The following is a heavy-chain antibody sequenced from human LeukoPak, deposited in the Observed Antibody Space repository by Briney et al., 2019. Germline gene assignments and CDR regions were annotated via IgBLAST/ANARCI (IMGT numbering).Heavy chain of an antibody. Sequence: TGGSLRLSCAASGFTFSSYWMSWVRQAPGKGLEWVANIKQDGSEKYYVDSVKGRFTISRDNAKNSLYLQMNSLRAEDTAVYYCAREPRVEMATYGAFDIWGQGTMVTVSS. CDR3: AREPRVEMATYGAFDI. V-gene: IGHV3-7*01. CDR2: IKQDGSEK. J-gene: IGHJ3*02. CDR1: GFTFSSYW. D-gene: IGHD5-24*01.